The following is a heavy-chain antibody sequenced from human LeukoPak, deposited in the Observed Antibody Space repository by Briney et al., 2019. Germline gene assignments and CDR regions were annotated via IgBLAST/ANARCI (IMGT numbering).Heavy chain of an antibody. CDR3: ARGTTPYYYHYGMDA. CDR2: IYYSGST. CDR1: GGSISSYY. V-gene: IGHV4-59*01. J-gene: IGHJ6*02. Sequence: SETLSLTCTVSGGSISSYYWSWIRQSPGKGLEWIGYIYYSGSTNYNPSLKSRVTISVDTSKNQFSLKLSSVTAADTAVYYCARGTTPYYYHYGMDAWGQGTTVTVSS. D-gene: IGHD4-17*01.